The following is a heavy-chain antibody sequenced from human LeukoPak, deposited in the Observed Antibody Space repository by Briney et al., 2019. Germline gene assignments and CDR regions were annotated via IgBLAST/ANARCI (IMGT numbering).Heavy chain of an antibody. CDR2: ISHSGTT. CDR1: GGSFSDYQ. J-gene: IGHJ3*02. D-gene: IGHD3-16*01. Sequence: SETLSLTCAVSGGSFSDYQWNWIRQSPGKGLEWLGEISHSGTTTYNPSLKSRVTISVDTSKNQLSLKLRSVTAADTAVYYCARGLVWRFLLDSRRDSFDIWGQGTTITVSS. CDR3: ARGLVWRFLLDSRRDSFDI. V-gene: IGHV4-34*01.